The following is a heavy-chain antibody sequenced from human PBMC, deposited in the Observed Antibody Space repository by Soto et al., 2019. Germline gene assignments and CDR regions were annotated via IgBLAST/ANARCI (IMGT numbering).Heavy chain of an antibody. Sequence: WGSLRVACASTVFTFSIYIMNWVRQAPGKGLELVSCISSSSSYIYYADPVKGRFTISRDNAKNSLYLQMNSLRAEDTAVYYCARDSPYCTNGVCYFYYYYYGMDVWGQGTPVTVSS. D-gene: IGHD2-8*01. CDR1: VFTFSIYI. CDR2: ISSSSSYI. CDR3: ARDSPYCTNGVCYFYYYYYGMDV. J-gene: IGHJ6*01. V-gene: IGHV3-21*01.